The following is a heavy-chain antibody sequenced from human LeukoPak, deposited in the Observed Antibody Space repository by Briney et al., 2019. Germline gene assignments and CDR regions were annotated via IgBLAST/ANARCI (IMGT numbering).Heavy chain of an antibody. J-gene: IGHJ4*02. V-gene: IGHV4-39*07. CDR3: ARDGVVVQYFDY. Sequence: PSETLSLTCTVSGGSISSSSYYWGWIRQPPGKGLEWIGSIYYSGSTYYNPSLKSRVTISVDTSQNQFSLKLSSVTAADTAVYYCARDGVVVQYFDYWGQGTLVTVSS. CDR1: GGSISSSSYY. D-gene: IGHD2-2*01. CDR2: IYYSGST.